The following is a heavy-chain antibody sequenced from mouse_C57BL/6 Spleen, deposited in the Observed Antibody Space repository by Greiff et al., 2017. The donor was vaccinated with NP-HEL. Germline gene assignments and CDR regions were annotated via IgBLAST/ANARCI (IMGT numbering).Heavy chain of an antibody. V-gene: IGHV1-80*01. CDR3: ARGGSSSYAMDY. CDR1: GYAFSSYW. J-gene: IGHJ4*01. D-gene: IGHD1-1*01. CDR2: IYPGDGDT. Sequence: QVQLQQSGAELVKPGASVKISCKASGYAFSSYWMNWVKQRPGKGLEWIGQIYPGDGDTNYNGQFKGKATLTADKSSSTAYMQLSSLTSEDSAVYFCARGGSSSYAMDYWGQGTSVTVSS.